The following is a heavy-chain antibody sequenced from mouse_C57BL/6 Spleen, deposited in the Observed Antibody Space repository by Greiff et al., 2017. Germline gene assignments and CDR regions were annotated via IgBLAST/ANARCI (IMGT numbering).Heavy chain of an antibody. J-gene: IGHJ4*01. CDR2: IHPNSGST. V-gene: IGHV1-64*01. CDR3: AGRDSSYAMDY. CDR1: GYTFTSYW. Sequence: QVQLQQPGAELVKPGASVKLSCKASGYTFTSYWMHWVKQRPGQGLEWIGMIHPNSGSTSYNETFKSKATLTVDKSSSTAYMQLSSLTCEDSAVYYCAGRDSSYAMDYWGQGTSVTVSS.